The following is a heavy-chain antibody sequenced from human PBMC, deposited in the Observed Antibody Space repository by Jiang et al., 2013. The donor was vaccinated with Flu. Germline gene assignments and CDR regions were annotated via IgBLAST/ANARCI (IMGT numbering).Heavy chain of an antibody. D-gene: IGHD1-26*01. Sequence: GKGLEWVSSISSSSSYIYYADSVKGRFTISRDNAKNSLYLQMNSLRAEDTAVYYCARATWGGAFDIWGQGTMVTVSS. V-gene: IGHV3-21*01. CDR3: ARATWGGAFDI. CDR2: ISSSSSYI. J-gene: IGHJ3*02.